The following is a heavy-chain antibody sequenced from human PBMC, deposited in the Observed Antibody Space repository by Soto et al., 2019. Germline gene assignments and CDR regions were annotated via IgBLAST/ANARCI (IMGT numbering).Heavy chain of an antibody. CDR1: GYTFTSYG. CDR2: ISAYNGNT. Sequence: ASVKVSCKASGYTFTSYGISWVRQAPGQGLEWMGWISAYNGNTNYAQKLQGRVTMTTDTSTSTAYMELRSLRSDDTAVYYCARANIIAAAGNDAFDIWGQGTMVTVSS. J-gene: IGHJ3*02. V-gene: IGHV1-18*01. CDR3: ARANIIAAAGNDAFDI. D-gene: IGHD6-13*01.